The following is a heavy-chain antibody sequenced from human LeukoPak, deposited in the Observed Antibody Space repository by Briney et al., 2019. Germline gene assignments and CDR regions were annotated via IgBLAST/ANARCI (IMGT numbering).Heavy chain of an antibody. Sequence: ASVKISCKASGYTSTGYYMHWVRQAPGQGLEWMGWINPNSGGTNYAQKFQGRVTMTRDTSISTAYMELSRLRSDDTAVYYCARDTYSGSDDAFDIWGQGTMVTVSS. CDR2: INPNSGGT. CDR3: ARDTYSGSDDAFDI. D-gene: IGHD1-26*01. J-gene: IGHJ3*02. V-gene: IGHV1-2*02. CDR1: GYTSTGYY.